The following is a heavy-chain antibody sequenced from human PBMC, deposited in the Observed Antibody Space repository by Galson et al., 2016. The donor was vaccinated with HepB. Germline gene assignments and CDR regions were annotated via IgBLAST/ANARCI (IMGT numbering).Heavy chain of an antibody. CDR2: MNPDSGNT. CDR1: GYTFRNYD. CDR3: ARVGATMGLVVQFGF. V-gene: IGHV1-8*01. D-gene: IGHD3-22*01. Sequence: SVKVSCKASGYTFRNYDTNWVRQATGQGLEWMGWMNPDSGNTGYAQGFQGRITMTMDPSISTVYMELSSLTYEDTAMYYFARVGATMGLVVQFGFWGQGTLVTVPS. J-gene: IGHJ4*02.